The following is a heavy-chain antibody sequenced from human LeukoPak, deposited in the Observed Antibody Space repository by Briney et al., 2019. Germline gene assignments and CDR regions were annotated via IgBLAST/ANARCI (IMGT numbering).Heavy chain of an antibody. Sequence: PSQTLSLTCTVSGGSISSGDYYWRWIRQPPGKGLEWIGYIYYSGSTYYNPSLKSRVTISVDTSKNQFSLKLSSVTAADTAVYYCARGGMTTVTTAFDYWGQGTLVTVSS. CDR2: IYYSGST. J-gene: IGHJ4*02. CDR1: GGSISSGDYY. CDR3: ARGGMTTVTTAFDY. D-gene: IGHD4-17*01. V-gene: IGHV4-30-4*01.